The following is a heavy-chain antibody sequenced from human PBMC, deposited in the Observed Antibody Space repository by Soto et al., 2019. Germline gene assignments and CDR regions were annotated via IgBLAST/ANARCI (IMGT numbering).Heavy chain of an antibody. D-gene: IGHD6-13*01. Sequence: SETLSLTCAVYGGSFSGYYWSWIRQPPGKGLEWIGEINHSGSTNYNPSLKSRVTISVDTSKNQFSLKLSSVTAADTSVYYCARSSIPSGYDAFDIWGQGTMVPVS. V-gene: IGHV4-34*01. CDR3: ARSSIPSGYDAFDI. J-gene: IGHJ3*02. CDR1: GGSFSGYY. CDR2: INHSGST.